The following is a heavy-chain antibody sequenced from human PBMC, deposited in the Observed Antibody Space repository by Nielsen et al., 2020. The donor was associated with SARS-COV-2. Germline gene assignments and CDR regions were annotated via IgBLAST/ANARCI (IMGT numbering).Heavy chain of an antibody. CDR2: ISSSSSTI. V-gene: IGHV3-48*02. D-gene: IGHD1-1*01. Sequence: GGSLRLSCAASGFTFSSYAMSWVRQAPGKGLEWVSYISSSSSTIYYADSVKGRFTISRDNAKNSLYLQMNSLRDEDTAVYYCARDSPNWNELTYYYYGMDVWGQGTTVTVSS. CDR1: GFTFSSYA. J-gene: IGHJ6*02. CDR3: ARDSPNWNELTYYYYGMDV.